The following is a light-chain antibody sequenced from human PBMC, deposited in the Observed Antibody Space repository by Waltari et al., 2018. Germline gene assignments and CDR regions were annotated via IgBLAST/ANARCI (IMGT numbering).Light chain of an antibody. J-gene: IGLJ3*02. Sequence: QSVLTQPPSASGTPGQRVTISCSGSSSNIGSNYVYWYQQLPGTAPKLLIYTSDQRPSGVPDRFSCSKSGTSASLAISGLRSEDEADYYCAAWDDSLSGRVFGGGTKLTVL. V-gene: IGLV1-47*01. CDR2: TSD. CDR1: SSNIGSNY. CDR3: AAWDDSLSGRV.